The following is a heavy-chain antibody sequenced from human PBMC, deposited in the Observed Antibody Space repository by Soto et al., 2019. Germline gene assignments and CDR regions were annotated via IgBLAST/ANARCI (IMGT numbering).Heavy chain of an antibody. CDR1: GFTFSSYA. V-gene: IGHV3-23*01. D-gene: IGHD5-18*01. Sequence: EGQLLESGGGLVQPGGSLRLSCAASGFTFSSYAMSWVRQAPGKGLEWVSAISGNGGSTYYADSVKGRFPISRDNAKNRVNLQMNSLRAEDRAVYYCAKRSYMGYGYSLDYWGERTLVTVT. CDR3: AKRSYMGYGYSLDY. CDR2: ISGNGGST. J-gene: IGHJ4*02.